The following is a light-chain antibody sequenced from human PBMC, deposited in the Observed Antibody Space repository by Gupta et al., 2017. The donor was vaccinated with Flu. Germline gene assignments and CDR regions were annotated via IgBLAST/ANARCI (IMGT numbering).Light chain of an antibody. V-gene: IGKV3-20*01. Sequence: EIVLTQSPGTLSLSPGERATLSCRASQSVASYLVWYQQKPGQAPRLLIYGASSRATGIPDRVSGSGSGTDFSLTISRLEPEDFAVYYCQHYGTSPTFGQGTKLEIK. CDR1: QSVASY. CDR2: GAS. CDR3: QHYGTSPT. J-gene: IGKJ2*01.